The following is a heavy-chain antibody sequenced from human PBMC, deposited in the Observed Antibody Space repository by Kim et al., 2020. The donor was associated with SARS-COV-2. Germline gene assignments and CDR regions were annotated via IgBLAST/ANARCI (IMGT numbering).Heavy chain of an antibody. V-gene: IGHV4-39*01. Sequence: SETLSLTCIVSGGSISSSNYYWGWIRQAPGKGLEWIGNIYYSGNTYYNPSLKSRVTISVDTSKNQFSVNLNSVTAADTAVYYCARQCYSSGCYHFDCWGQGILVTVSS. CDR2: IYYSGNT. D-gene: IGHD6-19*01. CDR1: GGSISSSNYY. J-gene: IGHJ4*02. CDR3: ARQCYSSGCYHFDC.